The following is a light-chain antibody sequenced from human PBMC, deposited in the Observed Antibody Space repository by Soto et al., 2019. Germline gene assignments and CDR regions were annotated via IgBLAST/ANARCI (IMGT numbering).Light chain of an antibody. J-gene: IGKJ4*01. CDR2: DTS. CDR1: QSITNNY. CDR3: QQFGSLIT. Sequence: EILLTQSPATLSLSPGERATLSCGASQSITNNYLAWYQQKPGLAPRLLIYDTSKRATGIPDRFSGSGSGTDFTLTISRLEPEDFAAYYCQQFGSLITFGGGTKVDIK. V-gene: IGKV3D-20*01.